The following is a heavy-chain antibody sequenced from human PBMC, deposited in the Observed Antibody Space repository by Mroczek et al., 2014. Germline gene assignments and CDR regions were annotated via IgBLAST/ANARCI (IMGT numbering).Heavy chain of an antibody. Sequence: QVQLVESGPGLVKPSETLSLTCTVSGGSISSYYWSWIRQPPGKGLEWIGYIYYSGSTNYNPSLKSRVTISVDTSKNQFSLKLSSVTAADTAVYYCARVRGIAVAGTSRYFDYWGQGTLVTVSS. CDR2: IYYSGST. V-gene: IGHV4-59*01. D-gene: IGHD6-19*01. J-gene: IGHJ4*02. CDR3: ARVRGIAVAGTSRYFDY. CDR1: GGSISSYY.